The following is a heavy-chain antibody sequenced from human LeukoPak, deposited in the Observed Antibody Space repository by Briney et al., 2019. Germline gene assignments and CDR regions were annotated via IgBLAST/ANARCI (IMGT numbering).Heavy chain of an antibody. D-gene: IGHD1-26*01. J-gene: IGHJ4*02. V-gene: IGHV1-46*01. Sequence: ASVKVSCKASGYTVTSYYMHWVRQAPGQGLEWMGILNPTGGSSSFAQKFQGRATLTRATSTSTVYMELSSLRSEDTAVYYCAAVGLGATSVGRVVDYWGQGTLVTVSS. CDR3: AAVGLGATSVGRVVDY. CDR2: LNPTGGSS. CDR1: GYTVTSYY.